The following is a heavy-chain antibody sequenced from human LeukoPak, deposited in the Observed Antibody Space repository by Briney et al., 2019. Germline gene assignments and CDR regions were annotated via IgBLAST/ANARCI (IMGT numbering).Heavy chain of an antibody. V-gene: IGHV3-21*01. CDR1: GFTFSGYS. CDR3: AGVVVAATPLPGYYYGMDV. J-gene: IGHJ6*02. D-gene: IGHD2-15*01. Sequence: GGSLRLSCAASGFTFSGYSMNWVRQAPGKGLEWVSSITSNSSYIYYADSVKGRFTISRDNAKNSLYLQMNSLRAEDTAVYYCAGVVVAATPLPGYYYGMDVWGQGTTVTVSS. CDR2: ITSNSSYI.